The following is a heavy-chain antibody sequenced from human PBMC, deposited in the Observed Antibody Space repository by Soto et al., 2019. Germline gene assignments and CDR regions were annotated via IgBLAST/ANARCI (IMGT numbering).Heavy chain of an antibody. CDR2: ITPIFGKA. V-gene: IGHV1-69*01. CDR3: ARGWGSDSTTYYYAY. Sequence: QVQLVQSGAEVRRPGPSVRVSCKASGGTFSSSTISWVRQAPGQGLEWVGGITPIFGKANYAQKFQGRVTITADESTSTAYMELSSLRSEDTALYFCARGWGSDSTTYYYAYWGQGTSVTVSS. J-gene: IGHJ1*01. CDR1: GGTFSSST. D-gene: IGHD3-22*01.